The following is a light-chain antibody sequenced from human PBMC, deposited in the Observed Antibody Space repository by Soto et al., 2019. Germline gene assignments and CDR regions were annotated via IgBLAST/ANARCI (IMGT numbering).Light chain of an antibody. Sequence: DVQMTQSPSSLSASVGDRVTITCRASQSISSYLNWYQQKPGRAPRLLIYAVSILQSGVPSRFSGSGSGIDFTLTISGLQPEDVAVYYCQQRSLGTFGPGTKVDIK. CDR1: QSISSY. J-gene: IGKJ3*01. CDR2: AVS. V-gene: IGKV1-39*01. CDR3: QQRSLGT.